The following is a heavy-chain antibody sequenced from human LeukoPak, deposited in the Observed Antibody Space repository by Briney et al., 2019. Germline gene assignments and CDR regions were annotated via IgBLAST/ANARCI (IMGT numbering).Heavy chain of an antibody. V-gene: IGHV4-30-4*08. Sequence: PSETLSLTCTVSGGSISSADYYWSWIRQPPGKGLEWIGYIYYSGTTYYNPSLKSRVTMSVDTSKNQFSLKMNSVTAADTAVYYCARASLDYSKSYYFDYWGQGTLVTVSS. D-gene: IGHD4-11*01. CDR3: ARASLDYSKSYYFDY. CDR1: GGSISSADYY. J-gene: IGHJ4*02. CDR2: IYYSGTT.